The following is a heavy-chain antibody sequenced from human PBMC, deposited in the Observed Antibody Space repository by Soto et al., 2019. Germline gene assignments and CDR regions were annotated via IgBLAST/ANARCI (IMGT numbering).Heavy chain of an antibody. J-gene: IGHJ4*02. CDR1: GGSVSSSGYY. V-gene: IGHV4-61*08. CDR2: IHYSGST. D-gene: IGHD3-10*01. Sequence: SDTLSLTCTVSGGSVSSSGYYWSWIRQPPGKGLEWIGYIHYSGSTNYNPSLKSRVTISVDTSKNQVSLRLSSVTAADTAVYYCARTALGGDYWGQGTLVTVSS. CDR3: ARTALGGDY.